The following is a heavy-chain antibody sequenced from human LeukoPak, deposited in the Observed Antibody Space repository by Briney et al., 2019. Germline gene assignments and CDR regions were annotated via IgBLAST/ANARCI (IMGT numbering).Heavy chain of an antibody. Sequence: SVTVSCKASGFTFTSSAMQWVRQARGQRLEWIGWIVVGSGNTNYAQKFQERVTITRDMSTSTAYMELSSLRSEDTAVYYCAAEGSRSGSYYYYYGMDVWGQGTTVTVSS. CDR1: GFTFTSSA. J-gene: IGHJ6*02. D-gene: IGHD3-10*01. CDR3: AAEGSRSGSYYYYYGMDV. CDR2: IVVGSGNT. V-gene: IGHV1-58*02.